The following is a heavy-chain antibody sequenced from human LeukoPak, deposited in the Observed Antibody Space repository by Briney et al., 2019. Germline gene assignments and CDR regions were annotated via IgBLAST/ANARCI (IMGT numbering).Heavy chain of an antibody. D-gene: IGHD6-13*01. CDR2: IWHDGSNS. V-gene: IGHV3-33*01. J-gene: IGHJ1*01. CDR1: GFSFSNFG. Sequence: GGSLRLSCAASGFSFSNFGMHWVRQAPGKGLEWVAIIWHDGSNSYYADSVKGRFTISRDNSKNTLSLQMNSLRVEDTAVYYCVRGEYSSSWHSEYFQYWGQGTLVTVFS. CDR3: VRGEYSSSWHSEYFQY.